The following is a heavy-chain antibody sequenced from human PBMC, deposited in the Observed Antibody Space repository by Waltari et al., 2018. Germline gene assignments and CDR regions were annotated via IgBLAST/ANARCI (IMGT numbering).Heavy chain of an antibody. Sequence: EVQLVESGGGLVQPGRSLRLSCTASGFTFGDYAMSWVRQAPGKGREWVGFIRSKAYGGTTEYAASVKGRFTISRDDSKSIAYLQMNSLKTEDTAVYYCTRGDWNYGDYWGQGTLVTVSS. CDR1: GFTFGDYA. J-gene: IGHJ4*02. V-gene: IGHV3-49*04. CDR2: IRSKAYGGTT. D-gene: IGHD1-1*01. CDR3: TRGDWNYGDY.